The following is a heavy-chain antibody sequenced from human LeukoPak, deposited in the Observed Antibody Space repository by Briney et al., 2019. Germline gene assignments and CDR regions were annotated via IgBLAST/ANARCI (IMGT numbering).Heavy chain of an antibody. J-gene: IGHJ5*02. CDR1: GFTFDDFA. CDR3: AKDVDESVAGNNWFDP. CDR2: ISWNGDTR. Sequence: GCSLRLSCAASGFTFDDFAMHRVRLAPGKALEWASGISWNGDTRAYADSVKGRFTISRDNAKNFVYLQMSSLRAEDTAFYYCAKDVDESVAGNNWFDPWGQGTLVTVSS. V-gene: IGHV3-9*01. D-gene: IGHD6-19*01.